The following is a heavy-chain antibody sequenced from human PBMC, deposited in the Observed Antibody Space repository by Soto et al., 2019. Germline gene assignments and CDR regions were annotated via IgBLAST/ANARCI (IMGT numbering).Heavy chain of an antibody. CDR1: GFTFSNYW. D-gene: IGHD1-7*01. V-gene: IGHV3-74*01. J-gene: IGHJ4*02. CDR2: INPDGSST. CDR3: ARDNWNSY. Sequence: EVQLEESGGGLVQPGGSLRLSCAATGFTFSNYWMHWVRQVPGRGLVWVSRINPDGSSTNYADSVKGRFTMSRDNAKNMVYLEMNSLRAEDTAVYYCARDNWNSYWGQGILVTVSS.